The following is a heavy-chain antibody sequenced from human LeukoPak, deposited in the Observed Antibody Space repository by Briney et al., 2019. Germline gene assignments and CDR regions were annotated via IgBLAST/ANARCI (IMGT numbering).Heavy chain of an antibody. J-gene: IGHJ4*02. CDR2: IYYSGST. Sequence: SETLSLTCTVFGGSISSYYWSWIRQPPGKGLEWIGYIYYSGSTNYNSSLKSRVTISVDTSKNQFSLKLSSVTAADTAVYYCARDGNPFDYWGQGILVTVSS. V-gene: IGHV4-59*01. CDR1: GGSISSYY. CDR3: ARDGNPFDY.